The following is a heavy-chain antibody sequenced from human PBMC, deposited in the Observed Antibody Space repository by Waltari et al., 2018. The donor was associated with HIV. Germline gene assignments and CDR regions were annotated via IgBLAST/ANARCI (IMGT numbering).Heavy chain of an antibody. Sequence: QVTLKESGPVLVKPTETLTLTCTVSGFSLTTPGMGVGWIRQPPGKALEWLAHIFSNDQKVYSPSLDSRLTISRDPTRDQVILIMTNMDPVDTATYYCVRLSYLPYAYGSDVWGRGTTVTVSS. CDR1: GFSLTTPGMG. CDR2: IFSNDQK. D-gene: IGHD1-26*01. J-gene: IGHJ6*02. CDR3: VRLSYLPYAYGSDV. V-gene: IGHV2-26*01.